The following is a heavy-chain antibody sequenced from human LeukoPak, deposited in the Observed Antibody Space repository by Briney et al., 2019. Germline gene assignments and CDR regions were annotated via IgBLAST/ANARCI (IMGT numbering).Heavy chain of an antibody. CDR2: ISSSRSYI. CDR3: ARAGGYSSSWHPGAFDY. J-gene: IGHJ4*02. V-gene: IGHV3-21*01. D-gene: IGHD6-13*01. CDR1: GFTFSNYN. Sequence: PGGSLRLSCAASGFTFSNYNMNWVRQAPGKGLEWVSSISSSRSYIYYADSVKGRFTISRDSAKNSLYLQMNSLRAEDTAVYYCARAGGYSSSWHPGAFDYWGQGTLVTVSS.